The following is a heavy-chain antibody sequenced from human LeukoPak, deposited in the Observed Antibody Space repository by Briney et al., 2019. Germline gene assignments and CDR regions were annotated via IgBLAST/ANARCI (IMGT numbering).Heavy chain of an antibody. D-gene: IGHD2-21*01. V-gene: IGHV4-34*01. J-gene: IGHJ3*02. CDR2: INHSGNT. Sequence: SETLSLTCAVYGGSFSGYYWSWIRQPPGKGLEWIGEINHSGNTNYNPSLKSRVTISVDTSKNQFSLKLSSVTAADTAVYYCARGIDPIGIWGQGTMVTVSS. CDR1: GGSFSGYY. CDR3: ARGIDPIGI.